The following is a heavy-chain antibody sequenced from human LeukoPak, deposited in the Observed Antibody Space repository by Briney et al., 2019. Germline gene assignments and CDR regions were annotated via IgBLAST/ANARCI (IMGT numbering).Heavy chain of an antibody. D-gene: IGHD5-18*01. CDR2: INANSGGT. V-gene: IGHV1-2*02. CDR3: ASGPTRYSPHPYFDF. J-gene: IGHJ4*02. CDR1: GYTFTAYY. Sequence: GASVKLSCKASGYTFTAYYMNWVRQAPGHRLEWMGWINANSGGTSYAQKFQGIVTMTRDTSITTVYKELRRLTSDATAVYSCASGPTRYSPHPYFDFWGQGTLVTVS.